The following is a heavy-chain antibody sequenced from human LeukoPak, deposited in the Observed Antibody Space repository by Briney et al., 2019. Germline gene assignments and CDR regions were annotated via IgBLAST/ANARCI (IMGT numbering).Heavy chain of an antibody. J-gene: IGHJ3*02. V-gene: IGHV4-59*01. D-gene: IGHD3-22*01. CDR2: IYYSGST. CDR3: VRDLQYYYDSSGYYPVGAFDI. CDR1: GGSISSYY. Sequence: SETLSLTCTVSGGSISSYYWSWIRQPPGKGLEWIGYIYYSGSTNYNPSLKSRVTISVDTSKNQFSLKLSSVTAADTAVYYCVRDLQYYYDSSGYYPVGAFDIWGQGTMVTVSS.